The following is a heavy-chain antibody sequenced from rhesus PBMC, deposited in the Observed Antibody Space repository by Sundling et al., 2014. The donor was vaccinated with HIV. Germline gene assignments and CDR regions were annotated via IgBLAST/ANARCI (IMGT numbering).Heavy chain of an antibody. D-gene: IGHD6-13*01. CDR3: ASDIAAGPDAFDI. V-gene: IGHV4-81*01. CDR1: GDSISVYY. Sequence: QVQLQESGPGLVKPSETLSLTCAVSGDSISVYYWNWIRQPPGKGLEWIGNIDGDVAGTIYNPSLKSRVTISKDTSKNQFSLKLTTVTAADTAVYYCASDIAAGPDAFDIWGQGLRVTVSS. J-gene: IGHJ3*01. CDR2: IDGDVAGT.